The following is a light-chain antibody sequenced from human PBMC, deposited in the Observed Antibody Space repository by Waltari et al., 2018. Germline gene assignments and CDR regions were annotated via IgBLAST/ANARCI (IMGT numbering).Light chain of an antibody. J-gene: IGKJ4*01. CDR2: RAS. V-gene: IGKV1-5*03. CDR1: QYIAYW. CDR3: QQYSSFPLT. Sequence: DIQMRPSPSTLSASVGGSVPISCRASQYIAYWVAWYQQKPGKAPKLLMYRASNLESGVPSRFSGSGSGTEFALTISGLQPDDFATYYCQQYSSFPLTFGGGTNVEIK.